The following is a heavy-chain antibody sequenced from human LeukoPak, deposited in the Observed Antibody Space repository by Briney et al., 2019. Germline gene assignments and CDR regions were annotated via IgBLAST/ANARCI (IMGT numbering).Heavy chain of an antibody. D-gene: IGHD4-23*01. CDR1: GYTFTGYY. CDR3: ARDHRMYGGNSGYFDY. Sequence: ASVKVSCKASGYTFTGYYMHWVRQAPGQGLEWMGIINPSGGSTSCAQKFQGRVTMTRDTSTSTVYMELSSLRSEDTAVYYCARDHRMYGGNSGYFDYWGQGTLVTVSS. CDR2: INPSGGST. V-gene: IGHV1-46*01. J-gene: IGHJ4*02.